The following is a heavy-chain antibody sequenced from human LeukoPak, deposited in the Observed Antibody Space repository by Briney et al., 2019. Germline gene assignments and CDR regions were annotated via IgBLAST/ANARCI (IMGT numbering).Heavy chain of an antibody. D-gene: IGHD6-13*01. J-gene: IGHJ4*02. CDR3: ARVGSSFYFDY. CDR1: GGSISSSTYY. CDR2: IYYSGST. V-gene: IGHV4-61*05. Sequence: SETLSLTCTASGGSISSSTYYWDWIRQPPGKGLEWIGYIYYSGSTNYNPSLKSRVTISVDTSKNQFSLKLSSVTAADTAVYYCARVGSSFYFDYWGQGTLVTVSS.